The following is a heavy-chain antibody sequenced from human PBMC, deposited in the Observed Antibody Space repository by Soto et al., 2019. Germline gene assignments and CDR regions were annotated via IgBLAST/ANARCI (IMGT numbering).Heavy chain of an antibody. CDR1: GGSFSGYY. CDR3: ARGGLVVVAATLTYHHYYMDV. J-gene: IGHJ6*03. D-gene: IGHD2-15*01. V-gene: IGHV4-34*01. CDR2: INHSGST. Sequence: QVQLQQWGAGLLKPSETLSLTCAVYGGSFSGYYWSWIRQPPGKGLEWIGEINHSGSTNYNPSLKSRVTTTEYTSKNQDSLKMSSVAAADTAVYYCARGGLVVVAATLTYHHYYMDVWGKGTTVTVSS.